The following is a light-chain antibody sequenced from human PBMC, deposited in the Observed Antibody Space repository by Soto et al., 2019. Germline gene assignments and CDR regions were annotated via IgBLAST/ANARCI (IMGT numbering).Light chain of an antibody. CDR1: QSVRSNY. J-gene: IGKJ1*01. Sequence: EIVLTQSPGTLSLSPGERATLSCRASQSVRSNYLSWYQQKPGQAPRLLIYGASSRATGIPDRFSGSGSGTDFTLNISRLEPEDFALYYCQQYCNSPRTFGQGTKVEIK. CDR3: QQYCNSPRT. V-gene: IGKV3-20*01. CDR2: GAS.